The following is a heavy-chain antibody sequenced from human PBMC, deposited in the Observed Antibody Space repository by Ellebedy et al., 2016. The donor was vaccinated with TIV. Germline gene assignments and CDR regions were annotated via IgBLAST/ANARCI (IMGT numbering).Heavy chain of an antibody. D-gene: IGHD2-15*01. V-gene: IGHV4-59*01. CDR1: GGSISSYY. Sequence: SETLSLXXTVSGGSISSYYWSWIRQPPGKGLEWIGYIYYSGSTNYNPSLKSRVTISVDTSKNQFSLKLSSVTAADTAVYYGERGGAGYCSGGSCYGGIFYWGQGTLVTVSS. CDR2: IYYSGST. CDR3: ERGGAGYCSGGSCYGGIFY. J-gene: IGHJ4*02.